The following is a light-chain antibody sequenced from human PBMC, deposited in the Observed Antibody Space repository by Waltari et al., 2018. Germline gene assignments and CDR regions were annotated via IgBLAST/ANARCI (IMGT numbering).Light chain of an antibody. V-gene: IGLV2-23*01. Sequence: YQLRPGKATRLVWYECSKRPSGVSNRFSVSKSGNTASMTNSGLQAEHEADYYSCSYAGSCISVVFGGGTMLTVL. CDR2: ECS. J-gene: IGLJ2*01. CDR3: CSYAGSCISVV.